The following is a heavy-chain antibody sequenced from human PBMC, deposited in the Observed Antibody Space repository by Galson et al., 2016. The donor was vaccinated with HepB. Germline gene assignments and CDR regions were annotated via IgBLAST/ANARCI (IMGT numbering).Heavy chain of an antibody. CDR3: VRVWGKYFDY. CDR2: MYHSGYT. D-gene: IGHD7-27*01. J-gene: IGHJ4*02. V-gene: IGHV4-4*02. CDR1: GGSFTNNNW. Sequence: SETLSLTCAVSGGSFTNNNWWSWVRQPPGKGLEWIGEMYHSGYTNYNPSLKSRVTMSVDKSKNHFSLRLFAVTAADTAVYHCVRVWGKYFDYWGQGALVTVSS.